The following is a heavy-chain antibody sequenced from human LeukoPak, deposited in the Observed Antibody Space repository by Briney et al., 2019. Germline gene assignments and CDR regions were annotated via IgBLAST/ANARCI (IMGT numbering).Heavy chain of an antibody. V-gene: IGHV1-46*01. CDR2: INPSGGST. J-gene: IGHJ6*04. CDR3: ARSCSSTSCYREDYYGMDV. CDR1: GYTFTSYY. Sequence: ASVKVSCKASGYTFTSYYMHWVRQAPGQGLAWMGIINPSGGSTSYAQKFQGRVTMTRDTSTSTVYMELSSLRSEDTAVYYCARSCSSTSCYREDYYGMDVWGKGTTVTVSS. D-gene: IGHD2-2*01.